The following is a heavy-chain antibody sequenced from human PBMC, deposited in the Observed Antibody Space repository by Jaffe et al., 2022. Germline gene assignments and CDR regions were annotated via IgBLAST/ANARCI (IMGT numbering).Heavy chain of an antibody. CDR3: ARISGSSPSSDY. V-gene: IGHV4-38-2*01. CDR1: GYSISSGYY. D-gene: IGHD3-10*01. CDR2: IYHSGST. J-gene: IGHJ4*02. Sequence: QVQLQESGPGLVKPSETLSLTCAVSGYSISSGYYWGWIRQPPGKGLEWIGSIYHSGSTYYNPSLKSRVTISVDTSKNQFSLKLSSVTAADTAVYYCARISGSSPSSDYWGQGTLVTVSS.